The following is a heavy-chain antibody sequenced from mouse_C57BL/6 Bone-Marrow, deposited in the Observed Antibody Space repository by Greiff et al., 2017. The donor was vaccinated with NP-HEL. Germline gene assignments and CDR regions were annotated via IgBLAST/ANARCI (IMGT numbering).Heavy chain of an antibody. CDR3: ARPGSYYFDY. CDR2: IYPGSGST. J-gene: IGHJ2*01. V-gene: IGHV1-55*01. CDR1: GYTFTSYW. Sequence: QVQLQQSGAELVKPGASVKMSCKASGYTFTSYWITWVKQRPGQGLEWIGDIYPGSGSTNYNEKFKSKATLTVDTSSSTAYMQLSSLASEDSAVYYCARPGSYYFDYWGQGTTLTVSS. D-gene: IGHD4-1*01.